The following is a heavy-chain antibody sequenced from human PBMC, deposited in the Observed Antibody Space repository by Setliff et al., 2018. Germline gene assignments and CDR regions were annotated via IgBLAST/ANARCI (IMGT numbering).Heavy chain of an antibody. CDR2: IYTSGTT. CDR1: GGSISSGNYY. V-gene: IGHV4-61*09. Sequence: PSETLSLTCTVSGGSISSGNYYWSWIRQPAGKGLEWIGHIYTSGTTNYHPSLKSRVTISADTSKNQLSPKLTSVTAADTALYYCARGPWAAAVTESFDYWGQGTLVTVSS. CDR3: ARGPWAAAVTESFDY. J-gene: IGHJ4*02. D-gene: IGHD6-13*01.